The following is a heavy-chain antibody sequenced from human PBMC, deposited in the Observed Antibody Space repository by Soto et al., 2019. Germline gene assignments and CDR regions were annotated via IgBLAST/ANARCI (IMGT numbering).Heavy chain of an antibody. CDR3: ARLMFRGGDFDY. D-gene: IGHD2-15*01. J-gene: IGHJ4*02. CDR1: GGAISGSTYY. Sequence: QLQLQESGPGLVKPSETLSLTCTVSGGAISGSTYYWGWIRQFPGKGLEWMANVYYTETTAYNPSLRSRLTISVATSKNQFSLKVKSVTAADTAIYYCARLMFRGGDFDYWGQGTLVTVSS. V-gene: IGHV4-39*01. CDR2: VYYTETT.